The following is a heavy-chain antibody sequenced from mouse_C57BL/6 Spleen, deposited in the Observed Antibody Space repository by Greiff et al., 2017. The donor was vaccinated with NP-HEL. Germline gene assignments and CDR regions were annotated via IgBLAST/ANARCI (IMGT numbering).Heavy chain of an antibody. V-gene: IGHV1-78*01. D-gene: IGHD2-2*01. CDR2: IYPRDGST. CDR1: GYTFTDHT. Sequence: VQLQQSDAELVKPGASVKISCKVSGYTFTDHTIHWMKQRPEQGLEWIGYIYPRDGSTKYNEKFKGKATLTADKSSSTAYMQRNSLTSEDSAVYFWAREGDMVTTEAWFAYWGQGTLVTVSA. CDR3: AREGDMVTTEAWFAY. J-gene: IGHJ3*01.